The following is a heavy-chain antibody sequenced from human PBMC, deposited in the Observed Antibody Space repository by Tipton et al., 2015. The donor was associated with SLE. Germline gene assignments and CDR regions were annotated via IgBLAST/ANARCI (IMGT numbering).Heavy chain of an antibody. CDR3: ARVGITMIAFDI. J-gene: IGHJ3*02. CDR2: IRYDGSNK. CDR1: GFTFSSYG. Sequence: SLRLSCAASGFTFSSYGMHWVRQAPGKGLEWVAFIRYDGSNKYYADSVKGRFTISRDNSKNTLYLQMNSLRAEDTAVYYCARVGITMIAFDIWGQGTMVTVSS. V-gene: IGHV3-30*02. D-gene: IGHD3-22*01.